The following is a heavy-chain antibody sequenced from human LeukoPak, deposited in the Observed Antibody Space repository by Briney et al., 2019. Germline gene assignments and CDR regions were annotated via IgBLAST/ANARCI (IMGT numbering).Heavy chain of an antibody. CDR2: INPNSGGT. CDR1: GYSFTGYY. CDR3: AREVISSSWFPFDY. D-gene: IGHD6-13*01. J-gene: IGHJ4*02. V-gene: IGHV1-2*02. Sequence: AASVKVSCKASGYSFTGYYMHWVRQAPGQGLEWMGWINPNSGGTNYAQKFQGRVTLTWDTSISTAYMELSRLRYDDTAVYYCAREVISSSWFPFDYWGQGTLVTVSS.